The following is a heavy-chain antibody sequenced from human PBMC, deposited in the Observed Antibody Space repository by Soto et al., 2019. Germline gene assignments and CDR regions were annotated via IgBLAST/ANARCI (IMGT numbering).Heavy chain of an antibody. D-gene: IGHD3-22*01. CDR3: ARQADYYDSSGYAADY. J-gene: IGHJ4*02. Sequence: SLKISCKGSGYSFTSYWISWVRQMPGKGLEWMGRIDPSDSYTNYSPSFQGHVTISADKSTSTAYLQWSSLKASDTAMYYCARQADYYDSSGYAADYWGQGTLVTVSS. CDR2: IDPSDSYT. V-gene: IGHV5-10-1*01. CDR1: GYSFTSYW.